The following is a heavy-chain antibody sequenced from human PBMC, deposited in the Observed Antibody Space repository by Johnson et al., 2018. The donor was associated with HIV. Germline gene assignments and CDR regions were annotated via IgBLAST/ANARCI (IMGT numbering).Heavy chain of an antibody. CDR2: ISYDGSNK. V-gene: IGHV3-30*03. CDR1: GFTFSSYG. D-gene: IGHD6-13*01. Sequence: GRSLRLSCAASGFTFSSYGMHWVRQAPGKGLEWVAVISYDGSNKYYADSVKGRFTISRDNSKNTLYLQMNSLRAEDTAVYFCARERMAAAGTDAVDIWGQGTMVTVSS. CDR3: ARERMAAAGTDAVDI. J-gene: IGHJ3*02.